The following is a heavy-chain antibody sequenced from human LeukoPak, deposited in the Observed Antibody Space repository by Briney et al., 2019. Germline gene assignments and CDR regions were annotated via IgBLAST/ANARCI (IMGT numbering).Heavy chain of an antibody. V-gene: IGHV3-21*01. J-gene: IGHJ4*02. CDR2: ISSSSSYI. CDR1: GFTFSSYS. CDR3: ARGGPAVLRYFDY. D-gene: IGHD3-9*01. Sequence: GGSLRLSCAASGFTFSSYSMNWVRQAPGKGLEWVSSISSSSSYIYYADSVKGRFTISRDNAKNSLYLQMNSLRAEDTAVYYCARGGPAVLRYFDYWGQGTLVTVSS.